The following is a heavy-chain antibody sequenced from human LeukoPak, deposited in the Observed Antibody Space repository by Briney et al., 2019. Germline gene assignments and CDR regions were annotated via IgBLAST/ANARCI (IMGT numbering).Heavy chain of an antibody. Sequence: PSETLSLTCPVSGGSINPYYWSWIRQYPGKRLDWIGNIYYSGSTNYNPSLKSRVTMSVDTSKNQFSLRLSSVTAADTAVYYCARDSDGHYEDSWYFDLWGRGTLVTVSS. J-gene: IGHJ2*01. CDR3: ARDSDGHYEDSWYFDL. CDR1: GGSINPYY. D-gene: IGHD4-17*01. CDR2: IYYSGST. V-gene: IGHV4-59*12.